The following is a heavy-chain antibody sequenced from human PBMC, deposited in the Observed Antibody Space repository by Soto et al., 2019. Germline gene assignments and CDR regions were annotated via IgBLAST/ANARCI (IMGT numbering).Heavy chain of an antibody. J-gene: IGHJ4*02. V-gene: IGHV4-39*01. CDR1: GGSISSSNYY. CDR3: AGGYSSSWYGSFDY. CDR2: IYYSGST. D-gene: IGHD6-13*01. Sequence: SETLSLTCTVSGGSISSSNYYWGWIRQPPGKGLEWIGSIYYSGSTYYNPSLKSRVTISVDTSKNQFSLKLSSVTAADTAVYYCAGGYSSSWYGSFDYWGQGTLVTVSS.